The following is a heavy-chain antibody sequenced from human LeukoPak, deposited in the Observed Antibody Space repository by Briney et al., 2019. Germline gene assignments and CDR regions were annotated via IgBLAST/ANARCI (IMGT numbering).Heavy chain of an antibody. D-gene: IGHD3-10*01. V-gene: IGHV3-53*01. J-gene: IGHJ4*02. CDR3: ARGTFSPQGSYYGH. CDR2: LYSGGAA. Sequence: HPGGSLRLSCAVPGFSVRDNYLNWVRQTPGGGLECVSVLYSGGAAYYADSVKGRFTISRDTSKNTLSLQMNSLRVEDTALYYCARGTFSPQGSYYGHWGQGTRVTVSS. CDR1: GFSVRDNY.